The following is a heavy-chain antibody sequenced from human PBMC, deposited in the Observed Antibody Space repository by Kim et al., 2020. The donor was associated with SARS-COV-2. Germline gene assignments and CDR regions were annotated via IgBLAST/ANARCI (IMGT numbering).Heavy chain of an antibody. CDR3: AREESGGGNSVP. Sequence: YYNPSLKSRVTISVDTSKHQFSLKLSSVTAADTAVYYCAREESGGGNSVPWGQGTLVTVSS. V-gene: IGHV4-39*07. J-gene: IGHJ5*02. D-gene: IGHD2-21*02.